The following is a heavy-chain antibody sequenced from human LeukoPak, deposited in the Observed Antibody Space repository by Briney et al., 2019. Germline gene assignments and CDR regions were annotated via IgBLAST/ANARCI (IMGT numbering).Heavy chain of an antibody. J-gene: IGHJ4*02. CDR2: ISYDGSNK. Sequence: GGSMRLSCAASGFTFSSYAMHWVRQAPGKGLEWAAVISYDGSNKYYADSVKGRFTISRDNSKNTLYLQMNSLRAEDTAVYYCASQIVAGTVYWGQGTLVTVSS. CDR3: ASQIVAGTVY. CDR1: GFTFSSYA. V-gene: IGHV3-30*04. D-gene: IGHD6-19*01.